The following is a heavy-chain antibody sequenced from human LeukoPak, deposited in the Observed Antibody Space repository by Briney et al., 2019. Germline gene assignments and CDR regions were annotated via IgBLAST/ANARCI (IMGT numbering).Heavy chain of an antibody. V-gene: IGHV3-9*01. D-gene: IGHD6-6*01. CDR2: ISWNSGSI. J-gene: IGHJ4*02. CDR1: GFTFDDYA. Sequence: GRSLRLSCAASGFTFDDYAMHWVRQAPGKGLEGVSGISWNSGSIGYADSVKGRFTISRDNAKNSLYLQMNSLRAEDTALYYCAKDRDYSSSGASVDYWGQGTLVTVSS. CDR3: AKDRDYSSSGASVDY.